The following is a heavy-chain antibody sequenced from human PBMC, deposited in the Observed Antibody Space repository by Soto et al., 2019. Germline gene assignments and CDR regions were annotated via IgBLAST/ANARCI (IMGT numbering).Heavy chain of an antibody. D-gene: IGHD3-3*01. CDR2: VSGSGGST. CDR3: AKSGGTMNYYYGMDV. J-gene: IGHJ6*02. V-gene: IGHV3-23*01. CDR1: GFTFSSYA. Sequence: EVQLLESGGDLVQPGGSLRLSCVASGFTFSSYAMSWVRQAPGKGLEWVSAVSGSGGSTYYADSVKGRFTISRDNSKNTLYLQMNSLRAEDTAVYYCAKSGGTMNYYYGMDVWGQGTAVTVSS.